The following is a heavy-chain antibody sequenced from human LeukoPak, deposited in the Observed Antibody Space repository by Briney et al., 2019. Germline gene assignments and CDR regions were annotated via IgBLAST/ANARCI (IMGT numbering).Heavy chain of an antibody. Sequence: ASVKVSCKASGFPFTSYAIHWVRQAPGQRLEWMGWVNADNSNTKYSQEFQGRVTITRDTSASTAYMDLNSLRAEDTALYYCAKGGNYYGSGSGRGGNWFDPWGQGTLVTVSS. CDR3: AKGGNYYGSGSGRGGNWFDP. D-gene: IGHD3-10*01. J-gene: IGHJ5*02. CDR2: VNADNSNT. V-gene: IGHV1-3*03. CDR1: GFPFTSYA.